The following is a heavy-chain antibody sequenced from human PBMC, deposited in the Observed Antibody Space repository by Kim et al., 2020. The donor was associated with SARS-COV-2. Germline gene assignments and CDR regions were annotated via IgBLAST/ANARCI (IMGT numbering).Heavy chain of an antibody. D-gene: IGHD3-10*01. CDR2: ISYDGSNK. CDR1: GFTFSSYG. Sequence: GGSLRLSCAASGFTFSSYGMHWVRQAPGKGLEWVAVISYDGSNKYYADSVKGRFTISRDNSKNTLYLQMNSLRAEDTAVYYCARARTGLLWFGESGMRNGMDVWGQGTTVTVSS. J-gene: IGHJ6*02. CDR3: ARARTGLLWFGESGMRNGMDV. V-gene: IGHV3-33*05.